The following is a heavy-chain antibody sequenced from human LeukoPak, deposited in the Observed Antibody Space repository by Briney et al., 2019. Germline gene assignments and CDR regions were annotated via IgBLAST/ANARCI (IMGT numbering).Heavy chain of an antibody. Sequence: AWSLRLFCAASGFTFSSYSMNWVRQAPGKGLEWVSTISGNSRYIYYADSVKGRFTITTANDKNSLYLQMNSLRAEDTAVYYCARDRARSYYYESSGYYSPFDYWGQGTLVTVS. D-gene: IGHD3-22*01. CDR2: ISGNSRYI. CDR1: GFTFSSYS. V-gene: IGHV3-21*01. J-gene: IGHJ4*02. CDR3: ARDRARSYYYESSGYYSPFDY.